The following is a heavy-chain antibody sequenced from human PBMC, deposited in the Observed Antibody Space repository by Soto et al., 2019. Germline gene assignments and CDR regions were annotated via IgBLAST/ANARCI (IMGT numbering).Heavy chain of an antibody. J-gene: IGHJ5*02. CDR1: GFNFSNHC. CDR2: ITSDGKST. D-gene: IGHD2-21*02. CDR3: AREAGDWRINCCDP. Sequence: GGSLRLSCAASGFNFSNHCMHWVRQRPAEGLVWVSRITSDGKSTAYAESVKGRFAISRDNAKNTLYLQMNGLTPEDTAVYSRAREAGDWRINCCDPWGQGTLVTVSS. V-gene: IGHV3-74*03.